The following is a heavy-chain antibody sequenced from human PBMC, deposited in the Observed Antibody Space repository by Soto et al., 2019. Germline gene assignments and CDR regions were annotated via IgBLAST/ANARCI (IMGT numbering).Heavy chain of an antibody. CDR2: IYETERT. CDR3: ATRTVFRPLDD. V-gene: IGHV4-61*01. J-gene: IGHJ4*02. CDR1: GGSVSSGSQF. Sequence: LSLTCTVSGGSVSSGSQFWSWIRQPPGKGLEWIGPIYETERTNYDPSLMSRVTISVDTSKNQFSLKLNSVTAADTAVYYCATRTVFRPLDDWGRGTLVTVYS.